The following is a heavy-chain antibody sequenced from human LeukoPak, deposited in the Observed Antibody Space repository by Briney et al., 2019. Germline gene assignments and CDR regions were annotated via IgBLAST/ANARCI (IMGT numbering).Heavy chain of an antibody. J-gene: IGHJ3*02. D-gene: IGHD3-22*01. V-gene: IGHV3-74*01. CDR2: INSDGSST. CDR3: VRDRRYYDSSGYRGRAFDI. CDR1: GFTFSSYW. Sequence: GGSLRLSCAASGFTFSSYWMHWVRQAPGKGLVWVSRINSDGSSTSYADSVKGRFTISRDNAKNTLYLQMNSLRAEDTAVYYCVRDRRYYDSSGYRGRAFDIWGQGTMVTVSS.